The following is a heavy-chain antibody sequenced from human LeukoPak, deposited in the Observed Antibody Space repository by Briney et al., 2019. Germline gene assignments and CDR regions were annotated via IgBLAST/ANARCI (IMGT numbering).Heavy chain of an antibody. J-gene: IGHJ4*02. CDR3: ARDRGTWNDDGFDY. V-gene: IGHV4-59*01. CDR1: GGSLSSFY. CDR2: IYYNGST. D-gene: IGHD1-1*01. Sequence: SETLSLTCAVSGGSLSSFYWSWIRQPPGKGLEWIGYIYYNGSTNYNPSLKSRVTISIDTSKNQFSLKLSSVTAADTAVYYCARDRGTWNDDGFDYWGQGTLVTVSS.